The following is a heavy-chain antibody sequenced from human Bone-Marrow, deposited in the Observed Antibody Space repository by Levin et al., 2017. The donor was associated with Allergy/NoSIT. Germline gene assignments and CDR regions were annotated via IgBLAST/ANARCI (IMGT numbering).Heavy chain of an antibody. J-gene: IGHJ6*03. V-gene: IGHV4-59*01. D-gene: IGHD2-2*02. Sequence: PGGSLRLSCTVSGGSISSYYWSWIRQPPGKGLEWIGYIYYSGSTNYNPSLKSRVTISVDTSKNQFSLKLSSVTAADTAVYYCARVRGYCSSTSCYNPAYYYYYYMDVWGKGTTVTVSS. CDR1: GGSISSYY. CDR2: IYYSGST. CDR3: ARVRGYCSSTSCYNPAYYYYYYMDV.